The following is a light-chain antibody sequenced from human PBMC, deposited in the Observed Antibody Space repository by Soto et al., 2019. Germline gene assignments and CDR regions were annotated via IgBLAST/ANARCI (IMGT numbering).Light chain of an antibody. Sequence: QSVLTQPLSVSGSPGQSVAISCTGTSSDVGSYNRVSWYQQPPGTAPKVMIYEVSNRPSGVPDRFSGSKSGNTASLTISGLHAEDEADYYCSSYTSSNTYVFGTGTKVTVL. CDR1: SSDVGSYNR. CDR2: EVS. CDR3: SSYTSSNTYV. V-gene: IGLV2-18*02. J-gene: IGLJ1*01.